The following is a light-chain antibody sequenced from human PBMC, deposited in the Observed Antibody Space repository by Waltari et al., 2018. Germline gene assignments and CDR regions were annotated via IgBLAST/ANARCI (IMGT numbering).Light chain of an antibody. CDR2: YVT. J-gene: IGLJ3*02. CDR3: SSYAGTYTGV. V-gene: IGLV2-11*01. Sequence: QSALTQPRSVSESPGQSVTISCTGTSSDVGGYNYISWYQHHPGKAPKLIIYYVTKRPSGVPERFAASKSGNTASLTISGLRAEDEADYYCSSYAGTYTGVFGGGTKLTVL. CDR1: SSDVGGYNY.